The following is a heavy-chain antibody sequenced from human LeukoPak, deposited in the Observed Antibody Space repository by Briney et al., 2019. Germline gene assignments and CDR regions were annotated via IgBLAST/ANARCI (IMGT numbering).Heavy chain of an antibody. D-gene: IGHD2/OR15-2a*01. CDR2: ISGSGGTT. Sequence: GGSLRLSCAASGFTFSSYAMTWVRQAPGKGLEWVSTISGSGGTTYYADSVKGRFTISRDNAKNSLYLQMNSLRAEDTAVYYCARGVGNFRYYFDYWGQGTLVTVSS. J-gene: IGHJ4*02. V-gene: IGHV3-23*01. CDR1: GFTFSSYA. CDR3: ARGVGNFRYYFDY.